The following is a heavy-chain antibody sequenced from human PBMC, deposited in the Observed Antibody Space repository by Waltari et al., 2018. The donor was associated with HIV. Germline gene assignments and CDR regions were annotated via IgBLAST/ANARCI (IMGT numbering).Heavy chain of an antibody. CDR1: GFTFRVSA. CDR3: AKDRGGWFGEFSTFDP. J-gene: IGHJ5*02. Sequence: EVQLVESGGGLVQPGRSLRLSCAASGFTFRVSAMHWVRQAPGKGLECVSSISWNSVSIRYVDSVKGRFTISRDNAKNSLYLQMNSLRAEDTALYYCAKDRGGWFGEFSTFDPWGQGTLVTVSS. CDR2: ISWNSVSI. D-gene: IGHD3-10*01. V-gene: IGHV3-9*01.